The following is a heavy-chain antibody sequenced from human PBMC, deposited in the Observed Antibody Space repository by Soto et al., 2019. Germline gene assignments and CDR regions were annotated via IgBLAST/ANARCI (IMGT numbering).Heavy chain of an antibody. CDR1: GYTFTSYA. D-gene: IGHD2-21*02. CDR2: INAGNGNT. Sequence: ASVKVSCKASGYTFTSYAMHWVRQAPGQRLEWMGWINAGNGNTKYSQKFQGRVTITRDTSASTAYMGLSSLRSEDTAVYYCARSIVVVTALDYWGQGTLVTGSS. V-gene: IGHV1-3*01. CDR3: ARSIVVVTALDY. J-gene: IGHJ4*02.